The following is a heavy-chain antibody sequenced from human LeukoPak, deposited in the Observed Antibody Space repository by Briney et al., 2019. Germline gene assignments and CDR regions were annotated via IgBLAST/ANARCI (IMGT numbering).Heavy chain of an antibody. CDR3: AKRDSSGSYPYYFDY. CDR1: GFTFSNHA. CDR2: IGGTDGST. Sequence: GGSLRLSCLASGFTFSNHAMSWVRLAPGKGLEWVSAIGGTDGSTYYADSVKGRFTISRDNSKDTLYLQMNSLRVEDTATYYCAKRDSSGSYPYYFDYWGQGTLVTVSS. J-gene: IGHJ4*02. V-gene: IGHV3-23*01. D-gene: IGHD3-22*01.